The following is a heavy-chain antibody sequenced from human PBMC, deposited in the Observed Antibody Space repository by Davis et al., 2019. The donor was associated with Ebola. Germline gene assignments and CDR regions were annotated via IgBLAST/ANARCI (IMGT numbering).Heavy chain of an antibody. D-gene: IGHD3-9*01. V-gene: IGHV3-7*01. CDR2: IKQDGSEK. J-gene: IGHJ4*02. Sequence: GGSLRLSCAASGFTFSSYWMSWVRQAPGKGLEWVANIKQDGSEKYYVDSVKGRFTISRDNAKNSLYLQMNSLRAEDTAVYYCARAEATYYDILTGHTPIDYWGQGTLVTVSS. CDR1: GFTFSSYW. CDR3: ARAEATYYDILTGHTPIDY.